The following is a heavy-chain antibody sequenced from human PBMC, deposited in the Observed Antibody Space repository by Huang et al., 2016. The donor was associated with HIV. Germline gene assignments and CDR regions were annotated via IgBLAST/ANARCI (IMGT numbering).Heavy chain of an antibody. CDR2: INVNNGNT. CDR1: GYSLTSYD. J-gene: IGHJ3*02. Sequence: QVQLVQSGAELKKPGASVRVSCKASGYSLTSYDINWVRLDPGQGPEWMGWINVNNGNTEYAKNFQGRVTMTTDTSTNTAYMELRSLRSDDTAVYYCARGDSGWSYDAFNIWGQGTMVTVSS. V-gene: IGHV1-18*01. CDR3: ARGDSGWSYDAFNI. D-gene: IGHD6-19*01.